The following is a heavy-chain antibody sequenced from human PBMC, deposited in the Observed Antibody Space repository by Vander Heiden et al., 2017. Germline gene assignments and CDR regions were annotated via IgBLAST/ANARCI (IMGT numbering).Heavy chain of an antibody. CDR2: ISGSGGST. V-gene: IGHV3-23*01. J-gene: IGHJ4*02. D-gene: IGHD6-19*01. CDR3: AKGRSSGWRGYFDY. Sequence: DVPPLEPGGGLVQPGASLRLSRAPSGSTFRRSAMTCVRQAQGKGLEWVSAISGSGGSTYYADSVKGRFTISRDNSKNTLYLQMNSLRAEDTAVYYCAKGRSSGWRGYFDYWGQGTLVTVSS. CDR1: GSTFRRSA.